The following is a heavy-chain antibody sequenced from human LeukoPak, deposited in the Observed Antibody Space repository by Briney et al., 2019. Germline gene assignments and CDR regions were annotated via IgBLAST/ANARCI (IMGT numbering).Heavy chain of an antibody. CDR1: GFTFSNYG. J-gene: IGHJ6*02. CDR2: TWYDGSNK. Sequence: GRSLRLSCAASGFTFSNYGMHWVRQAPGKGLEWVAVTWYDGSNKYYADSVKGRFTISRDNSKNTLYLQMNSPRAEDTAVYYCARVLVPAATSRYYYYGMDVWGQGTTVTVSS. V-gene: IGHV3-33*01. CDR3: ARVLVPAATSRYYYYGMDV. D-gene: IGHD2-2*01.